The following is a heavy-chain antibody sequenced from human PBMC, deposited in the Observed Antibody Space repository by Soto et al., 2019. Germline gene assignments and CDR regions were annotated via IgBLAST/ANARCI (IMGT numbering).Heavy chain of an antibody. V-gene: IGHV6-1*01. CDR3: AREGVAVAGTIYYGMDV. J-gene: IGHJ6*02. D-gene: IGHD6-13*01. Sequence: QTLSLTFAISGDSVSINSAAWNWIRQSPSRGLEWLGRTYYRSKWYNDYAVSVKSRITINPDTSKNQFSLQLNSVTPEDTAVYYCAREGVAVAGTIYYGMDVWGQGTTVTVSS. CDR2: TYYRSKWYN. CDR1: GDSVSINSAA.